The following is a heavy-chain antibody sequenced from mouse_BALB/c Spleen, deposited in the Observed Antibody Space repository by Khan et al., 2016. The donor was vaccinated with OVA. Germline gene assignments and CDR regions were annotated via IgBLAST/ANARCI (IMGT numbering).Heavy chain of an antibody. V-gene: IGHV2-6-4*01. CDR2: IWGGGGT. D-gene: IGHD2-14*01. Sequence: QVQLKESGPGLVAPSQSLSITCTVSGFSLSRYNIHWVRQPPGKGLEWLGMIWGGGGTDYNPTLKIRLSISKDNSKRQVFLKMNSLQTDDTAMYFCARAYYRYDGYYAMDYWGQGTSVTVSA. CDR3: ARAYYRYDGYYAMDY. CDR1: GFSLSRYN. J-gene: IGHJ4*01.